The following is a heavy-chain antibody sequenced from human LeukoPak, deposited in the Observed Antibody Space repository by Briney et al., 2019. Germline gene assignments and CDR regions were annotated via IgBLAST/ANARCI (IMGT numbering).Heavy chain of an antibody. D-gene: IGHD6-6*01. J-gene: IGHJ4*02. CDR2: ISGSGGTT. CDR3: AKGPYSSSSRYYFDY. V-gene: IGHV3-23*01. CDR1: GFTFSSYA. Sequence: GGSLRLSCAASGFTFSSYAMSWVPHAPGKGLEWVSAISGSGGTTYYADSVKGRFTISRDNSKNTLYLQMNSLRAEDTAVHYCAKGPYSSSSRYYFDYWGQGTLVTVSS.